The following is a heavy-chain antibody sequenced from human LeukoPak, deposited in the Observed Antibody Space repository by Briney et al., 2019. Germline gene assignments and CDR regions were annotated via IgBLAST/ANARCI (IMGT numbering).Heavy chain of an antibody. CDR3: ARGLYCSSTSCYKDY. CDR1: GGSFGGYY. CDR2: INDSGRS. D-gene: IGHD2-2*02. J-gene: IGHJ4*02. Sequence: SETLSLTCAVYGGSFGGYYWSWIPQPPGKGLEWIGEINDSGRSNYNPSLRSRVTISVDTSKNQFSLKLSSVTAADTAVYYCARGLYCSSTSCYKDYWGQGTLVTVSS. V-gene: IGHV4-34*01.